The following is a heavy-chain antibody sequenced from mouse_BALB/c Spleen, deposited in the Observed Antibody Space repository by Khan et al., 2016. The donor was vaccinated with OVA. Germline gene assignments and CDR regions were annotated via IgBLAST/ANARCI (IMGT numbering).Heavy chain of an antibody. V-gene: IGHV14-3*02. D-gene: IGHD2-3*01. CDR1: GFNIKDTY. Sequence: MQLEESGAELVKPGASVKLSCTASGFNIKDTYMHWVKQRPEQGLEWIGRIDPANGNTKYDPKFQGKATITADTSSNTAYLQLSSLTSEDTAVYYCARDLYYYAMDYWGQGTSVTVSS. J-gene: IGHJ4*01. CDR3: ARDLYYYAMDY. CDR2: IDPANGNT.